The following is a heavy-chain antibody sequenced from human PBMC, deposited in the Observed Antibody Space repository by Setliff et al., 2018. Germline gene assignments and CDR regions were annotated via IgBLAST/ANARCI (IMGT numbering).Heavy chain of an antibody. Sequence: SETLSLTCTVSGGSISSYYWSWIRQPPGKGLEWIGYIHYSGNTNYNPSLKSRVTISFNTSKNQVSLKLTSVTVADTAVYYCARDYWGSLDYWGQGILVTVSS. CDR3: ARDYWGSLDY. CDR2: IHYSGNT. V-gene: IGHV4-59*12. D-gene: IGHD7-27*01. CDR1: GGSISSYY. J-gene: IGHJ4*02.